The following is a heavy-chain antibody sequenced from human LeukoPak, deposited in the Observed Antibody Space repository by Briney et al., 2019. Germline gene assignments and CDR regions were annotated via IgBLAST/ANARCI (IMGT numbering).Heavy chain of an antibody. J-gene: IGHJ4*02. CDR3: APRVVVITAPFDY. V-gene: IGHV3-30*02. Sequence: PGGSLRLSCAASGFTFRSYGMHWVRQATGKGLEWVAFIRYDGTDKYYADSVKGRFTISRDNSKNTLYLQMNSLRPEDTAVYYCAPRVVVITAPFDYWGQGTLVTVSS. CDR2: IRYDGTDK. CDR1: GFTFRSYG. D-gene: IGHD2-21*01.